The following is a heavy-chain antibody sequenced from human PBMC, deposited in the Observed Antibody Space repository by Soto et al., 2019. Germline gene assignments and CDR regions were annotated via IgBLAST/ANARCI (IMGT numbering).Heavy chain of an antibody. CDR1: GYTFTSYG. V-gene: IGHV1-18*04. D-gene: IGHD3-22*01. Sequence: ASVKVSCKASGYTFTSYGISWVRQAPGQGLEWMGWISAYNGNTNYAEKFQGRVTMTTDTSTATTYMELRSLRSDDTAVYYCARELNTDSSAYYSFAYWGQGTLVTVSS. CDR3: ARELNTDSSAYYSFAY. CDR2: ISAYNGNT. J-gene: IGHJ4*02.